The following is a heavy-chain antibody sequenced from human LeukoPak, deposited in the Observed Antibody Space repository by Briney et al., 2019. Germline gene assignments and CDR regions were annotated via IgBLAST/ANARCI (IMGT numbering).Heavy chain of an antibody. D-gene: IGHD3-3*01. CDR1: GFTLRDAW. J-gene: IGHJ1*01. Sequence: TGGSLRLSCAASGFTLRDAWMTWVRQAPGKGLAWVGRIRSKTDGGTTDYAVSVQGRFTISRDDSKNTLYLQMSSLKTEDTAVYYCAKHIYGVVSIQQWGQGTLVTVSS. V-gene: IGHV3-15*01. CDR2: IRSKTDGGTT. CDR3: AKHIYGVVSIQQ.